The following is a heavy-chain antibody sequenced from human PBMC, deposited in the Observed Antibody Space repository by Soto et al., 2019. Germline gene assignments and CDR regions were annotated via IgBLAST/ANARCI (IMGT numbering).Heavy chain of an antibody. V-gene: IGHV1-69*13. D-gene: IGHD2-15*01. CDR1: VGTFSSYA. Sequence: ASVKVSCRASVGTFSSYAISCVRQAPGQGLEWMGGIIPIFGTANYAQKFQGRVTITADESTSTAYMELSSLRSEDTAVYYCARDAKYCSGGSCYENWFDPWGQGTLVTVSS. CDR2: IIPIFGTA. J-gene: IGHJ5*02. CDR3: ARDAKYCSGGSCYENWFDP.